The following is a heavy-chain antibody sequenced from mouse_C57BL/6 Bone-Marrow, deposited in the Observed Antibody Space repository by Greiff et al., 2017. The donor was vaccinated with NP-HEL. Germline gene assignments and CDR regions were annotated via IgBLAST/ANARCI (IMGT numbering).Heavy chain of an antibody. Sequence: VQLQQPGAELVMPGASVKLSCKASGYTFTSYWMHWVKQRPGQGLEWIGEIDPSDSYTNYNQKFKGKSTLTVDKSSSTAYMQLSSLTSEDSAVYYCARTTYYSNLYYYAMDYWGQGTSVTVSS. V-gene: IGHV1-69*01. CDR2: IDPSDSYT. J-gene: IGHJ4*01. CDR3: ARTTYYSNLYYYAMDY. CDR1: GYTFTSYW. D-gene: IGHD2-5*01.